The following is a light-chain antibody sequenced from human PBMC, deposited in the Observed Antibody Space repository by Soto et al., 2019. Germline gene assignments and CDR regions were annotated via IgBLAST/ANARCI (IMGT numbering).Light chain of an antibody. CDR3: CSYAGSSTVV. CDR2: EVS. Sequence: QSALTQPASVSGSPGQSITISCTGTSSDVGSYNLVSWYQQHPGKAPKLMIYEVSKRPSGVSNRFSGSKSGNTASLTISGLQAEVEADYYCCSYAGSSTVVFGGGTKLTVL. CDR1: SSDVGSYNL. V-gene: IGLV2-23*02. J-gene: IGLJ2*01.